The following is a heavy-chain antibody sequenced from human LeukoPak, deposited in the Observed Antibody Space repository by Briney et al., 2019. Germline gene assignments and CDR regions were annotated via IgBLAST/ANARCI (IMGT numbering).Heavy chain of an antibody. CDR3: AKGKSIAVALRGWYFDY. CDR1: GFTFSSYA. D-gene: IGHD6-19*01. Sequence: GGSLRLSCAASGFTFSSYAMSWVRQAPGKGLEWVSAISGSGGSTYYADSVKGRFTISRDNSKNTLYLQMDSLRAEDTAVYYCAKGKSIAVALRGWYFDYWGQGTLVTVSS. CDR2: ISGSGGST. J-gene: IGHJ4*02. V-gene: IGHV3-23*01.